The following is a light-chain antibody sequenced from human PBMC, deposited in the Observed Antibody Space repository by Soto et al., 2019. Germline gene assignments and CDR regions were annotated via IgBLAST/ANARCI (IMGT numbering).Light chain of an antibody. V-gene: IGKV3-20*01. CDR2: SGS. CDR3: QQYVDSRT. CDR1: QSVSRSY. J-gene: IGKJ1*01. Sequence: EIVLTQSPGALSLSPGERATLSCRASQSVSRSYLAWYQQKPGQAPRLLIYSGSHRATGIPDRFRGSGSGTDFTHTSSRREPEDFAVYYCQQYVDSRTFCQGTKVEIE.